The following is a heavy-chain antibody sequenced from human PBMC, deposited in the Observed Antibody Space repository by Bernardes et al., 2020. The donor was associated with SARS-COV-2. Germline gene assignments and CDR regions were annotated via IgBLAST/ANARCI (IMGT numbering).Heavy chain of an antibody. CDR3: AREWEDYSSSLFDY. Sequence: GGSLRLSRAASGFTFSNYAMHWVRQAPGKGLEWVAIISYDRTTKYNADSVKGRFTISRDNSKNTLYLQMNSLTTEDTAVYYCAREWEDYSSSLFDYWGQGTLVTVSS. CDR2: ISYDRTTK. CDR1: GFTFSNYA. J-gene: IGHJ4*02. V-gene: IGHV3-30-3*01. D-gene: IGHD6-6*01.